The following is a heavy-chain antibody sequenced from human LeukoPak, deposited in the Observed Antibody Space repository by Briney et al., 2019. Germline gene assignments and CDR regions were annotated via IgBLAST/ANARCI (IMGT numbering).Heavy chain of an antibody. CDR3: ARSEQFPYYMDV. Sequence: ASVKVSCKASGYTFTTYAMNWVRQAPGQGLEWMGWIYPNSGGTNYAQKFQGRVTMTRDTSISTAYMELNRLRSDDTAVYYCARSEQFPYYMDVWGKGTTVTVSS. D-gene: IGHD6-19*01. V-gene: IGHV1-2*02. J-gene: IGHJ6*03. CDR2: IYPNSGGT. CDR1: GYTFTTYA.